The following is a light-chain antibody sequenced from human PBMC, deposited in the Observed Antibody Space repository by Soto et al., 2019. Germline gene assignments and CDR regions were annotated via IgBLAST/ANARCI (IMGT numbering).Light chain of an antibody. CDR3: SSYAGSNIVV. CDR2: EVS. J-gene: IGLJ2*01. V-gene: IGLV2-8*01. Sequence: QSVLTQPPSASGYPGQSVTISCTGNSSDVGGYNYVSWYQQHPGKAPKLMIYEVSKRPSGVPDRFSGFKSGHTSSLTVSGLQAENEADYYCSSYAGSNIVVFGGGTKLTVL. CDR1: SSDVGGYNY.